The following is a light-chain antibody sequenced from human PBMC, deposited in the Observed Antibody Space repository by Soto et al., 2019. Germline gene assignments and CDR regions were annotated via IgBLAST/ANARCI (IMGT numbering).Light chain of an antibody. CDR3: ASWDDNLNGPLL. J-gene: IGLJ2*01. CDR2: NNN. CDR1: SSNIGRNS. Sequence: QSVLTQPPSASGTPGQRVTISCSGGSSNIGRNSVSWYQQVPGTAPKLIICNNNERPSGIPGRFSGSKSGSSASLAIVGLQAEDEADDFCASWDDNLNGPLLFGGGTKLTVL. V-gene: IGLV1-44*01.